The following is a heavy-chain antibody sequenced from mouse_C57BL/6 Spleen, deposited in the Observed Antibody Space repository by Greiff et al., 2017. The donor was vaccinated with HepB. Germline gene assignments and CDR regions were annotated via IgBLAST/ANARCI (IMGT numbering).Heavy chain of an antibody. CDR1: GYAFSSSW. V-gene: IGHV1-82*01. D-gene: IGHD1-1*02. Sequence: QVQLKESGPELVKPGASVKISCKASGYAFSSSWMNWVKQRPGKGLEWIGRIYPGDGDTNYNGKFKGKATLTADKSSSTAYMQLSSLTSEDSAVYFCARGGNYYGDELDYWGQGTSVTVSS. CDR3: ARGGNYYGDELDY. CDR2: IYPGDGDT. J-gene: IGHJ4*01.